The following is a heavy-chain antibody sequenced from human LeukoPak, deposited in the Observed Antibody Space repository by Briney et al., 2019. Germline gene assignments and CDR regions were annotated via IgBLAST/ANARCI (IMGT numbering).Heavy chain of an antibody. Sequence: SETLSLTCAVYGGSFSGYYWSWVRQPPGKGLEWIGEINHSGSTNYNPSLKSRVTISVDTSKNQFSLKLSSVTAADTAVYYCARVTNDGDYIDYWGQGTLVTVSS. CDR3: ARVTNDGDYIDY. J-gene: IGHJ4*02. D-gene: IGHD4-17*01. CDR2: INHSGST. V-gene: IGHV4-34*01. CDR1: GGSFSGYY.